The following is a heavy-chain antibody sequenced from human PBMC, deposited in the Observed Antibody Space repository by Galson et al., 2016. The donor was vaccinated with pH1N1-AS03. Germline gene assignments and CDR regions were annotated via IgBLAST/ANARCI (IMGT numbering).Heavy chain of an antibody. CDR2: IYPSDSDA. CDR1: GYLFTNYW. Sequence: VKQPGASLKISCKASGYLFTNYWIAWVRQMPGKGLEWMGIIYPSDSDARYSPSFQGQVTFSADKSTSTAYLHLTTLKAADSAMYYCATTTVGYCTTTGCSARYYYGMDVWGQGTTVTVSS. V-gene: IGHV5-51*01. CDR3: ATTTVGYCTTTGCSARYYYGMDV. J-gene: IGHJ6*02. D-gene: IGHD2-2*01.